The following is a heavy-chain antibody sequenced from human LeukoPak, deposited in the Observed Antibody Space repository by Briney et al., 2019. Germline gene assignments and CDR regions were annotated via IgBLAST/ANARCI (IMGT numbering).Heavy chain of an antibody. D-gene: IGHD5-18*01. CDR2: INHSGST. Sequence: SETLSLTCAVYGGSFSGYYWSWIRQPPGKGLEWIGEINHSGSTNYNPSLKSRVTISVDTSKNQFSLKLSSVTAADTAVYYCARRQRGYTYGYGSGAFDIWGQGTMVIVSS. V-gene: IGHV4-34*01. J-gene: IGHJ3*02. CDR3: ARRQRGYTYGYGSGAFDI. CDR1: GGSFSGYY.